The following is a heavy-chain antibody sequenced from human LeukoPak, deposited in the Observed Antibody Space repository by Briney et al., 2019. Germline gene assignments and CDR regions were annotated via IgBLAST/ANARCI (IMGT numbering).Heavy chain of an antibody. V-gene: IGHV3-64*01. Sequence: GGSLRLSCAASGFTFSSYAMHWVRLAPGKGLEYVSAISSNGGSTYYANSVKGRFTISRDNSKNTLYLQMGSLRAEDMAVYYCARAYSYGYFDYWGQGTLVTVSS. D-gene: IGHD5-18*01. CDR1: GFTFSSYA. J-gene: IGHJ4*02. CDR3: ARAYSYGYFDY. CDR2: ISSNGGST.